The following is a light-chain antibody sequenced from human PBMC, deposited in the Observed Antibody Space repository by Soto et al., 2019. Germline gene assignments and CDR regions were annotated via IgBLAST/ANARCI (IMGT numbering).Light chain of an antibody. J-gene: IGLJ3*02. CDR1: SSNIGAGYD. V-gene: IGLV1-40*01. CDR3: QSYDSGLSVV. CDR2: DNN. Sequence: QSVLTQPPSVSGAPGKRVTISCTGSSSNIGAGYDVHWYQQVPGTAPRLVIYDNNNRPSGVPDRFSGSKSGTSGSLAIIGLQAEDEADYYCQSYDSGLSVVFGGGTKLTVL.